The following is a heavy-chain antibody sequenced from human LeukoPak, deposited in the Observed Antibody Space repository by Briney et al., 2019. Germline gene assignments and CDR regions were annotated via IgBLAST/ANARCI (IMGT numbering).Heavy chain of an antibody. CDR1: GFTFSSYG. CDR2: ISSSSSYI. V-gene: IGHV3-21*01. CDR3: ARVPTYYYDSSGYPVGYFDY. Sequence: GGSLRLSCAASGFTFSSYGMNWVRQAPGKGLEWVSSISSSSSYIYYADSVKGRFTISRDNAKNSLYLQMNSLRAEDTAVYYCARVPTYYYDSSGYPVGYFDYWGQGTLVTVSS. J-gene: IGHJ4*02. D-gene: IGHD3-22*01.